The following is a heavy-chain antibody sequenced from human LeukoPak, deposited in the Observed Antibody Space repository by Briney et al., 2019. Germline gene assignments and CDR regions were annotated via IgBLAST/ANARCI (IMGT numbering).Heavy chain of an antibody. D-gene: IGHD3-10*01. J-gene: IGHJ4*02. CDR1: GGSISSGGYS. CDR2: IYHSRST. Sequence: TLSLTCAVSGGSISSGGYSWGWIRQPPGKGLEWIGYIYHSRSTYYNPSLKSRVTISVDRSKNQFSLKLSSVTAADTAVYYCARVPVFGSGSYSHYFDSWGQGTLVTVSS. CDR3: ARVPVFGSGSYSHYFDS. V-gene: IGHV4-30-2*01.